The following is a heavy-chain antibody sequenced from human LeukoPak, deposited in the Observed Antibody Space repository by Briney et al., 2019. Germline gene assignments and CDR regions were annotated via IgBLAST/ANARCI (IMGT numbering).Heavy chain of an antibody. CDR1: GGSISSSSYY. Sequence: SETLSLTCTVSGGSISSSSYYWGWIRQPPGKGLEWIGSIYYSGSTYYNPSLKSRVTISVDTSKNQFSLKVKSVTAADTAVYYCAREHGDFDYWGQGTLVTVSS. V-gene: IGHV4-39*07. CDR2: IYYSGST. D-gene: IGHD4-17*01. CDR3: AREHGDFDY. J-gene: IGHJ4*02.